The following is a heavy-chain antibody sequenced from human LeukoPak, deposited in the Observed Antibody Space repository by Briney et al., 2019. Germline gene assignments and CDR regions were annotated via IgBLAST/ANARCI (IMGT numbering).Heavy chain of an antibody. CDR3: ASSPRVLAVAGNYYFDY. CDR1: GYTFTSYY. V-gene: IGHV1-46*01. D-gene: IGHD6-19*01. J-gene: IGHJ4*02. CDR2: INPSGGST. Sequence: ASVKVSCKASGYTFTSYYMHWVRQAPGQGLEWMGIINPSGGSTSYAQKFQGRVTMTRDMSTSTVYMELSSLRSEDTAVYYCASSPRVLAVAGNYYFDYWGQGTLVTVSS.